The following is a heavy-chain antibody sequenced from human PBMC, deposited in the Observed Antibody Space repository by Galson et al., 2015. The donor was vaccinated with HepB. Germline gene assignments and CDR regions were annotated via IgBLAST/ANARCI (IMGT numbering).Heavy chain of an antibody. CDR1: GVTFSSYA. CDR2: IIPPVASA. Sequence: SVKVSCEASGVTFSSYAMSWVRQAPGQGLEWMGGIIPPVASANYAHYVQGRVTITADESTSTTYMELSSLRSEDTALYYCARQFDTSGYYDYWGQGTLVTVSS. J-gene: IGHJ4*02. D-gene: IGHD3-22*01. V-gene: IGHV1-69*13. CDR3: ARQFDTSGYYDY.